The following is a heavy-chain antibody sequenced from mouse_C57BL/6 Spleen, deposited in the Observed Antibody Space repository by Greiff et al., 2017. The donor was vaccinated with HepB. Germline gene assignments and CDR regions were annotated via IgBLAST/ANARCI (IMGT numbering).Heavy chain of an antibody. CDR2: INYDGSST. CDR1: GFTFSDYY. D-gene: IGHD2-4*01. Sequence: EVHLVESEGGLVQPGSSMKLSCTASGFTFSDYYMAWVRQVPEKGLEWVANINYDGSSTYYLDSLKSRFIISRDTAKNILYLQMSSLKSEDTATYYCARVDDYDYAMDYWGQGTSVTVSS. CDR3: ARVDDYDYAMDY. J-gene: IGHJ4*01. V-gene: IGHV5-16*01.